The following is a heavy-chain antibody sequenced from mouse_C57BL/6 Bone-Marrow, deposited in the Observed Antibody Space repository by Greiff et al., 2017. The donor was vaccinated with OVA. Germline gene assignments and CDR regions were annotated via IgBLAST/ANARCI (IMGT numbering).Heavy chain of an antibody. CDR2: IDPSDSYT. CDR1: GYTFTSYW. CDR3: ASAVFAY. V-gene: IGHV1-50*01. Sequence: QVQLQQSGAELVKPGASVKLSCKASGYTFTSYWMQWVKQRPGQGLEWIGEIDPSDSYTNYNQKFKGKATLTVDTYSSTAYMQLNSLTSEDSAVYYCASAVFAYWGQGTLVTVSA. J-gene: IGHJ3*01.